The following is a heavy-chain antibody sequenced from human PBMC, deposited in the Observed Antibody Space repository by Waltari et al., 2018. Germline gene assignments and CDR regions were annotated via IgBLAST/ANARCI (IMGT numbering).Heavy chain of an antibody. CDR3: AREVGGTTAMVLYYYYGMDV. V-gene: IGHV4-61*02. CDR1: GGSISSGSYY. J-gene: IGHJ6*02. CDR2: IYTSGST. D-gene: IGHD5-18*01. Sequence: QVQLQESGPGLVKPSQTLSLTCTVSGGSISSGSYYWSWIRQPAGKGLEWIGRIYTSGSTNYNPSLKRRVTISVDTSKNQFSLKLSSVTAADTAVYYCAREVGGTTAMVLYYYYGMDVWGQGTTVTVSS.